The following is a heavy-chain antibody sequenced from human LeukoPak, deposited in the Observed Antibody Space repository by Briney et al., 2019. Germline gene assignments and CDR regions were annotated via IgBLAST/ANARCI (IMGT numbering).Heavy chain of an antibody. D-gene: IGHD6-13*01. CDR1: GFTFSDHY. V-gene: IGHV3-72*01. CDR3: ARVSLIAAPDAFDI. Sequence: GGSLRLSCAASGFTFSDHYMDWVRQAPGKGLEWVGRTRNKANSYTTEYAASVKGRFTISRDNSKNTLYLQMNSLRAEDTAVYYCARVSLIAAPDAFDIWGQGTMVTVSS. CDR2: TRNKANSYTT. J-gene: IGHJ3*02.